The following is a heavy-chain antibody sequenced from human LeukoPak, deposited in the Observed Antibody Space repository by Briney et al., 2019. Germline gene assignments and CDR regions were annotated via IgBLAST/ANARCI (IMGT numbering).Heavy chain of an antibody. V-gene: IGHV3-30-3*01. CDR1: GFTFSSYA. Sequence: PGGSLRLSCAASGFTFSSYATHWVRQAPGKGLEWVAVISYDGSNKYYADSVKGRFTISRDNSKNTLYLQMNSLRAEDTAVYYCARAYGDFDYWGQGTLVTVSS. J-gene: IGHJ4*02. CDR2: ISYDGSNK. CDR3: ARAYGDFDY. D-gene: IGHD4-17*01.